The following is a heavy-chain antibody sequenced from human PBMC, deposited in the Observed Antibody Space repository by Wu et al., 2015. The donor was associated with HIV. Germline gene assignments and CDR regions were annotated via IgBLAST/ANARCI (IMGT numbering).Heavy chain of an antibody. J-gene: IGHJ4*02. CDR2: IIPNHGGA. CDR3: AGGGGRTSMDPFDF. Sequence: QVQLVQSGAEVKKPGSSVKVSCKASGGSFSRSGISWVRQAPGKGFEWMGRIIPNHGGANYAEKFEGRVTITADEATNTAYMDVSSLRSDDTAVYYCAGGGGRTSMDPFDFWGQGTLVTVSS. V-gene: IGHV1-69*11. D-gene: IGHD5-18*01. CDR1: GGSFSRSG.